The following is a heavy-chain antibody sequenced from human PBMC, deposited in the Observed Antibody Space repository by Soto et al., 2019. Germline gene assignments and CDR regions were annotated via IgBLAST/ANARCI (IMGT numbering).Heavy chain of an antibody. CDR3: VRGSSAWLGMDD. CDR1: GFTFSSYW. CDR2: IDTDGSTT. D-gene: IGHD6-19*01. J-gene: IGHJ4*02. Sequence: EVQLVESGGGLVQPGGSLRLSCEASGFTFSSYWMHWVRQGPEKGLVWVSRIDTDGSTTDYADSVKGRFTISRDNAKDTLYLQMNSLRAEDTAVYFCVRGSSAWLGMDDWGQGTLVTVSS. V-gene: IGHV3-74*01.